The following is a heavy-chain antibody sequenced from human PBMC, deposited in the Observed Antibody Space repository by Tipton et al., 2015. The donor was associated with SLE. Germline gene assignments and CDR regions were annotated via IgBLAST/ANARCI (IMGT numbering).Heavy chain of an antibody. Sequence: TLSLTCTVSGGSISSASYYWNWIRQPAGKGLEWIGRLFTSGYTDYNPSLKSRVTISVDTSKNQFSLKLSSVTAADTAVYYCARGGHKANFYYMDVWGKGTTVTVSS. J-gene: IGHJ6*03. V-gene: IGHV4-61*02. CDR2: LFTSGYT. CDR3: ARGGHKANFYYMDV. D-gene: IGHD5-12*01. CDR1: GGSISSASYY.